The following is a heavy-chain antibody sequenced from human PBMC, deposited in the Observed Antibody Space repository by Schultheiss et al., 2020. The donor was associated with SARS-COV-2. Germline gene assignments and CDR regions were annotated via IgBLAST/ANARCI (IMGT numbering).Heavy chain of an antibody. J-gene: IGHJ4*02. CDR1: GFTFSSYA. CDR3: ARVSTNYYDSSGYYLY. Sequence: GGSLRLSCAASGFTFSSYAIHWVRQAPGKGLEWVAVISSDENDKHYADSVKGRFTISRDNAKNSLYLQMNSLRAEDTAVYYCARVSTNYYDSSGYYLYWGQGTLVTVSS. D-gene: IGHD3-22*01. CDR2: ISSDENDK. V-gene: IGHV3-30*07.